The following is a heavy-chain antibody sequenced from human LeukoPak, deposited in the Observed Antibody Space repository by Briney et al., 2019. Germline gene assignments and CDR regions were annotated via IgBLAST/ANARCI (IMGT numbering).Heavy chain of an antibody. J-gene: IGHJ3*02. CDR2: ISVYNGNT. CDR3: ATSAARQYSSSWPI. D-gene: IGHD6-13*01. Sequence: ASVKVSCKASGYTFTSYGISWVRQAPGQGLEWMGWISVYNGNTNYAQNLQGRLTLTTDTSTSTAHMDLRSLRSDDTAVYYCATSAARQYSSSWPIWGQGTMVTVSS. V-gene: IGHV1-18*01. CDR1: GYTFTSYG.